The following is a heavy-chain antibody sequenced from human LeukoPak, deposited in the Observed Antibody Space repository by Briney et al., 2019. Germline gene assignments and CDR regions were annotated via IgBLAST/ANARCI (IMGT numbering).Heavy chain of an antibody. Sequence: GGSLRLSCAASGFTLSSYSMNWVRQAPGKGLEWVSFISTSSSYIYYADSVKGRFIISRDNARKSLYLQMNSLRAEDTAIYYCAKDDSSSWNGWFDPWGQGTLVTVSS. CDR2: ISTSSSYI. CDR1: GFTLSSYS. CDR3: AKDDSSSWNGWFDP. D-gene: IGHD6-13*01. V-gene: IGHV3-21*04. J-gene: IGHJ5*02.